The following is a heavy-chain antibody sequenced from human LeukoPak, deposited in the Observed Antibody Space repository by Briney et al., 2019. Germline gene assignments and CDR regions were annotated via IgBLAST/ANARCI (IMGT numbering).Heavy chain of an antibody. Sequence: PSETLSLTCAVPGGSISSGGYRWAWIRQCPGKGLEWIGYINYSGSTYYNPSLKSRVIISVDTSKNQFSLNLNSVTAADTAVYYCAREMDAHPRIVVWGQGTLVTVSS. V-gene: IGHV4-31*11. CDR1: GGSISSGGYR. CDR3: AREMDAHPRIVV. J-gene: IGHJ1*01. CDR2: INYSGST. D-gene: IGHD2-21*01.